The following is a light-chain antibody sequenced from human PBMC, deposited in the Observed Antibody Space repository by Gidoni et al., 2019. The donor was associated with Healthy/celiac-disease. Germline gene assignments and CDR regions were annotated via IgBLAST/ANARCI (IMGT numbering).Light chain of an antibody. Sequence: QSALTQPASVSGSPGQSITISCTGTRSDVGSYKLVSWYHQHPGKAPKLMIYEGSKRPSGVSNRFSGSKSGNTASLTISGLQAEDEADYYCCSYAGSSTPYVFGTGTKVTVL. CDR3: CSYAGSSTPYV. J-gene: IGLJ1*01. V-gene: IGLV2-23*01. CDR1: RSDVGSYKL. CDR2: EGS.